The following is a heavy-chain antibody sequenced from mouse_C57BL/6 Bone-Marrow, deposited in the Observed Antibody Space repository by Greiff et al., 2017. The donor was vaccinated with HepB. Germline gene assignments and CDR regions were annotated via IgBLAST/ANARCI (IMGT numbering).Heavy chain of an antibody. CDR2: IWSGGST. CDR3: ARNADQAWFAY. V-gene: IGHV2-2*01. J-gene: IGHJ3*01. Sequence: VKVEESGPGLVQPSQSLSITCTVSGFSLTSYGVHWVRQSPGKGLEWLGVIWSGGSTDYNAAFISRLSISKDNSKSQVFFKMNSLQADDTAIYYCARNADQAWFAYWGQGTRVTVSA. CDR1: GFSLTSYG.